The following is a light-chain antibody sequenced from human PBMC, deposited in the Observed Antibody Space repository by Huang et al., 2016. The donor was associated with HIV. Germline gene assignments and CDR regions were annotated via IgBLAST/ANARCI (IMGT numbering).Light chain of an antibody. CDR3: QQYDDWPRT. Sequence: IVMTQSPGTLSVSPGERATLSCRASQSIARNLACYQQKPGQPPRLLIHGASTRATGIPVRFSGSGSGTDFTLTISSLQSGDFAVYYCQQYDDWPRTFGQGTKVDIK. CDR2: GAS. J-gene: IGKJ1*01. V-gene: IGKV3-15*01. CDR1: QSIARN.